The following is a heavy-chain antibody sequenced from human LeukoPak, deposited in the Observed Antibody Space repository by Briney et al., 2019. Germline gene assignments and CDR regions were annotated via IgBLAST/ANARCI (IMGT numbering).Heavy chain of an antibody. J-gene: IGHJ4*02. D-gene: IGHD3-3*01. Sequence: SETLSLTCTVSGGSISSYYWSWIRQPPGKGLEWIGYIYYSGSTNYNPSLKSRVTISVDTSKNQFSLKLSSVTAADTAVYYCASSHYDFWSGYYTNYYFDYWGQGTLVTVSS. V-gene: IGHV4-59*01. CDR1: GGSISSYY. CDR2: IYYSGST. CDR3: ASSHYDFWSGYYTNYYFDY.